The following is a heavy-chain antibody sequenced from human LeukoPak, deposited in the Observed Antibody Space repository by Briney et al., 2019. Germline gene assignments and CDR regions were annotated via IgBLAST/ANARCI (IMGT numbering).Heavy chain of an antibody. D-gene: IGHD3-10*01. J-gene: IGHJ4*02. CDR2: IKSDGSEE. Sequence: PGGSLRLSCATSGFILSSYWMCWVRQAPGKGLEWVANIKSDGSEEYYGDSVKGRFTISRDNAKNSLYLQMNSLRVEDTAVYYCARGDLWLGHWGQGSLGTVSS. V-gene: IGHV3-7*01. CDR3: ARGDLWLGH. CDR1: GFILSSYW.